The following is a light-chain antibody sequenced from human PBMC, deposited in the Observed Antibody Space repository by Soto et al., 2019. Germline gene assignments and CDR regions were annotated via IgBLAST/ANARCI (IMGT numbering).Light chain of an antibody. CDR3: SSYTTISTSVL. Sequence: QSALTQPASVSGSPGQSITISCTGISSDVGGYNYVSWYQHHPGKAPKLMIYDVSNRPSGVSNRFSGSKSGNTASLTISGLQAEDEADYYCSSYTTISTSVLFGGGTKVTVL. V-gene: IGLV2-14*03. CDR2: DVS. CDR1: SSDVGGYNY. J-gene: IGLJ2*01.